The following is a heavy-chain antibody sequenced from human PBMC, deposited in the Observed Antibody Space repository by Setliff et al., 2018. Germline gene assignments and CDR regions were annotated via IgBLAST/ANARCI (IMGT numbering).Heavy chain of an antibody. J-gene: IGHJ6*02. D-gene: IGHD5-12*01. CDR3: ARGSGYLTSFYYYYYYGMDV. Sequence: PGGSLRLSCAASGFTFSSYSMNWVRQAPGKGLEWVSSISTSSTYIYYADSVKGRFTISRDNAKNSLYLQMNSLRAEDTAVYYCARGSGYLTSFYYYYYYGMDVWGQGTTVTVSS. CDR1: GFTFSSYS. CDR2: ISTSSTYI. V-gene: IGHV3-21*01.